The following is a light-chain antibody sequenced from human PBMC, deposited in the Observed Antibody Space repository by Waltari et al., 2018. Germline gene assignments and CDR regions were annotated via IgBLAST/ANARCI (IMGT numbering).Light chain of an antibody. CDR2: DVR. J-gene: IGLJ1*01. V-gene: IGLV2-14*01. CDR3: SSYTSSNV. CDR1: SSDVGGYNY. Sequence: QSALTQPASVSGSPGQSITISCTGTSSDVGGYNYVSWYQQHPGKAPKLMIDDVRKRPSGVSTRFSGSKSGNTASLTISGLQAEDEADYYCSSYTSSNVFGTGTKVTVL.